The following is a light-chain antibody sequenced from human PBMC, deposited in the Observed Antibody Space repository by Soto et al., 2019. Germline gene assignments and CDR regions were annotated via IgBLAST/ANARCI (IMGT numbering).Light chain of an antibody. CDR3: QPYTNWPAIT. V-gene: IGKV3-15*01. J-gene: IGKJ5*01. CDR1: QSVRSK. Sequence: SPATLSVSPGERATLSCRASQSVRSKLAWYQQKPGQAPRLLIYGASTRATGIPARFSGSGSGTEFTLTISSLQSEDFAVYYRQPYTNWPAITCGQPTRLEIK. CDR2: GAS.